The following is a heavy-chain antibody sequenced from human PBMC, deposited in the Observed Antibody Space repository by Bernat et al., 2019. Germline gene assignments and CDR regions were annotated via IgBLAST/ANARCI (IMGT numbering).Heavy chain of an antibody. Sequence: EVQLVESGGGLVQPGGSLRLSCAASGFTVSSNYMSWVRQAPGKGLEWVSVIYSGGSTYYADSVKGRFIISRDNSKNTLYLQMNSLRAEDTAVYYCESRLLWFGEYPTLYYYYGMDVWGQGTTVTVSS. J-gene: IGHJ6*02. V-gene: IGHV3-66*01. CDR1: GFTVSSNY. D-gene: IGHD3-10*01. CDR3: ESRLLWFGEYPTLYYYYGMDV. CDR2: IYSGGST.